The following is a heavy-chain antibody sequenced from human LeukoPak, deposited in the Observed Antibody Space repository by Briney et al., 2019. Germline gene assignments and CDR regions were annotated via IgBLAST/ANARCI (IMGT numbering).Heavy chain of an antibody. CDR3: ARVVDTHFDY. D-gene: IGHD5-18*01. CDR2: IWYDGSNK. J-gene: IGHJ4*02. CDR1: GFTFSSYG. V-gene: IGHV3-33*01. Sequence: PGRSLRLSCAASGFTFSSYGMHWVRQAPGKGPEWVAVIWYDGSNKYYADSVKGRFIISRDNSKNTLYLQMNSLRAEDTAVYYCARVVDTHFDYWGQGTLVTVSS.